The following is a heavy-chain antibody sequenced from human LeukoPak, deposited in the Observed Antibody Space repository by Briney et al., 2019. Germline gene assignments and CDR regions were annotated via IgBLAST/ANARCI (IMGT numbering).Heavy chain of an antibody. CDR3: VKGRISEDGLDF. CDR1: GFTFSRSA. Sequence: GGSLRLSCAASGFTFSRSAMTWVRQTPGKGLDWVSSISSSGNTYYADYVKGRFTISRDNSKNMLYLQMNSLRAEDTAVYYCVKGRISEDGLDFWGQGTLVTVSS. V-gene: IGHV3-23*01. J-gene: IGHJ4*02. CDR2: ISSSGNT. D-gene: IGHD6-13*01.